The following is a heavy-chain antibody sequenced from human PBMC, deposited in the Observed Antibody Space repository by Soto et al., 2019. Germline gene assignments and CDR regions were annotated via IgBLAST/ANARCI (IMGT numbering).Heavy chain of an antibody. Sequence: ASVKVSCKASGGTFSSYAISWVRQAPGQGLEWMGGIIPIFGTANYAQKFQGRVTITADESTSTAYMELSSLRSEDTAVYYCARDSERGYSSSWYLGWFNPWGQGTLVTVSS. CDR1: GGTFSSYA. CDR2: IIPIFGTA. D-gene: IGHD6-13*01. CDR3: ARDSERGYSSSWYLGWFNP. J-gene: IGHJ5*02. V-gene: IGHV1-69*13.